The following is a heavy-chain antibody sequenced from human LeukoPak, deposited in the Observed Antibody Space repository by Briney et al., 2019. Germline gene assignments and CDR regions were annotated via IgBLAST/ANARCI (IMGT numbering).Heavy chain of an antibody. Sequence: SVKVSCKASGGTFSSYAISWVRQAPGQGLEWMGRIIPILGIANYAQKLQGRVTMTTDTSTSTAYMELRSLRSDDTAVYYCAREVSTLFDYWGQGTLVTVSS. CDR2: IIPILGIA. J-gene: IGHJ4*02. CDR1: GGTFSSYA. V-gene: IGHV1-69*04. D-gene: IGHD5/OR15-5a*01. CDR3: AREVSTLFDY.